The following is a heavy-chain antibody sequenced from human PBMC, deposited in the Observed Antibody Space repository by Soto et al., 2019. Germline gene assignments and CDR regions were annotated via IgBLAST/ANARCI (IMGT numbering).Heavy chain of an antibody. CDR2: INDSGST. CDR1: GGSFSASF. CDR3: ASGRGTENY. V-gene: IGHV4-34*01. D-gene: IGHD3-10*01. J-gene: IGHJ4*02. Sequence: QVQLQQWGAGLLKPSETLSLTCGVYGGSFSASFWSWIRQPPGKGLEWLGEINDSGSTNYNPSLKXRXSXXVDTSKNQFSLKLRSVTAADPAVYYCASGRGTENYWGQGTLVTVSS.